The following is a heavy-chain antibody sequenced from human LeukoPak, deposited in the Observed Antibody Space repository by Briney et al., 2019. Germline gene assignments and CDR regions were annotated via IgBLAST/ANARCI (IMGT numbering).Heavy chain of an antibody. D-gene: IGHD2-2*01. CDR2: IYYSGST. CDR1: GGSISSYY. Sequence: SETLSLTCTVSGGSISSYYWSWIRQPPGKGLEWIGYIYYSGSTNYNPSLKSRVTISVDTSKNQFSLKLSSVTAADTAVYYCARDQGYCSSTSCYAKYGFHYWGQGTLVTVSS. J-gene: IGHJ4*02. CDR3: ARDQGYCSSTSCYAKYGFHY. V-gene: IGHV4-59*01.